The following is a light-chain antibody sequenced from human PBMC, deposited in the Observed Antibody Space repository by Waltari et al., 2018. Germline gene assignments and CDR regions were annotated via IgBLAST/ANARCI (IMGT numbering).Light chain of an antibody. CDR1: QSVTSNH. V-gene: IGKV3-20*01. CDR2: RAS. Sequence: EIVFTQSPGPLSLVPGETVTLSCRARQSVTSNHLVWYQQNPGKAPRLLISRASNRTPDIPDRFSGSGSGTDFTLTISRLEPEDAGVYFCQQHGISPLSFGGGTKLEI. J-gene: IGKJ4*01. CDR3: QQHGISPLS.